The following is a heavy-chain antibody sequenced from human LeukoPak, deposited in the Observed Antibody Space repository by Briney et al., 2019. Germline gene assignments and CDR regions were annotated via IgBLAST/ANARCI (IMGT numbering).Heavy chain of an antibody. D-gene: IGHD3-10*01. J-gene: IGHJ5*02. V-gene: IGHV1-69*06. CDR2: IIPIFGTA. CDR3: AREGSGMVRGVFDP. CDR1: GGTFSSYA. Sequence: GSSVKVSCKASGGTFSSYAICWVRQAPGQGLEWMGGIIPIFGTANYAQKFQGRVTITADKSTSTAYMELSSLRSEDTAVYYCAREGSGMVRGVFDPWGQGTLVTVSS.